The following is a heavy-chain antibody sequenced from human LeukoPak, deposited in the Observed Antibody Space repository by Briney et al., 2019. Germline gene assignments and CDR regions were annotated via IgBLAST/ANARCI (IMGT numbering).Heavy chain of an antibody. D-gene: IGHD5-18*01. CDR3: ARDKDTAGHFDY. CDR1: GGTFSSYA. J-gene: IGHJ4*02. CDR2: IIPILGIA. V-gene: IGHV1-69*04. Sequence: SVKVSCKASGGTFSSYAISWVRQAPGQGLEWMGRIIPILGIANYAQKFQGRVTITADKSTSTAYMELSSLRSEDTVVYYCARDKDTAGHFDYWGQGTLVTVSS.